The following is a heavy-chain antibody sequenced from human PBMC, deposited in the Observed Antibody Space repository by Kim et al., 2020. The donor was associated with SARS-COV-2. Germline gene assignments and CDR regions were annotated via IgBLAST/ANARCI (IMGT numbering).Heavy chain of an antibody. CDR2: IYPGDSDT. D-gene: IGHD3-22*01. Sequence: GESLKISCKGSGYSFTSYWIGWVRQMPGKGLEWMGIIYPGDSDTRYSPSFQGQVTISADKSISTAYLQWSSLKASDTAMYYCASSITMIVVASDAFDIWGQGTMVTVSS. CDR1: GYSFTSYW. J-gene: IGHJ3*02. CDR3: ASSITMIVVASDAFDI. V-gene: IGHV5-51*01.